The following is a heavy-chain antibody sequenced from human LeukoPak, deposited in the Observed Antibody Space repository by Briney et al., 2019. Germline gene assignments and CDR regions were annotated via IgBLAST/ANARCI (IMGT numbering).Heavy chain of an antibody. CDR2: ISYDGNNK. CDR3: AKEPRQGYSYGHFDY. CDR1: GFTFSNYG. J-gene: IGHJ4*02. Sequence: GRSLRLSCAASGFTFSNYGLHWVRQAPGKGLEWVAVISYDGNNKYYADSVKGRFTISRGNSKNTLYLQMNSLRAEDTAVYYCAKEPRQGYSYGHFDYWGQGTLVTVSS. V-gene: IGHV3-30*18. D-gene: IGHD5-18*01.